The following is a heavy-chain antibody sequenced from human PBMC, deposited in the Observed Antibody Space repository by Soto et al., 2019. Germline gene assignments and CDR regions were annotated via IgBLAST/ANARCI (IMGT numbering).Heavy chain of an antibody. CDR2: ISDSGGST. CDR1: GFTFSSYS. V-gene: IGHV3-23*01. J-gene: IGHJ4*02. CDR3: ANGCGGTCYSRIHY. Sequence: GGSLRLSCSASGFTFSSYSMSWVRQAPGKGLEWVSGISDSGGSTYYADSVKGRFTISRDNSKNTLYLQMNSLRAEDTAVYYCANGCGGTCYSRIHYWGQGTLVTVSS. D-gene: IGHD2-15*01.